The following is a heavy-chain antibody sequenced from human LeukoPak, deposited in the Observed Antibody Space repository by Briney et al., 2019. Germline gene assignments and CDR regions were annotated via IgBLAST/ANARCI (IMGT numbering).Heavy chain of an antibody. J-gene: IGHJ5*02. V-gene: IGHV4-30-4*01. Sequence: SEPLSLTSTFACGSSSSGINYWSWARQPPGEGLEWIRYIDYSGSTNYNPSLKSRVTISVDTSKNQFSLKLGSVTAADKAVYYCSRAYCSSTSCYEAWFERRGQGTLVTV. CDR3: SRAYCSSTSCYEAWFER. D-gene: IGHD2-2*01. CDR2: IDYSGST. CDR1: CGSSSSGINY.